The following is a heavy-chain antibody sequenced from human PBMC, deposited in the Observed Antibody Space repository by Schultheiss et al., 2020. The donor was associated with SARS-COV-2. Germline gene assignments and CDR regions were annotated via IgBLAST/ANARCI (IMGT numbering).Heavy chain of an antibody. D-gene: IGHD6-13*01. Sequence: SETLSLTCTVSGGSISSYYWSWIRQPPGKGLEWIGEINHSGSTNYNPSLKSLVTISVDTSKNQFSLKLSSVTAADTAVYYCARVSSWYGAFDIWGQGTMVTVSS. CDR3: ARVSSWYGAFDI. CDR1: GGSISSYY. V-gene: IGHV4-34*01. CDR2: INHSGST. J-gene: IGHJ3*02.